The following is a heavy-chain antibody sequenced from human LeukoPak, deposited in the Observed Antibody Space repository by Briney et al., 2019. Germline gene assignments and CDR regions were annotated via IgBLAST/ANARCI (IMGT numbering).Heavy chain of an antibody. CDR1: GFTFSSYA. V-gene: IGHV3-21*01. CDR2: ISSTSSYI. D-gene: IGHD3-22*01. J-gene: IGHJ4*02. Sequence: GGSLRLSCAASGFTFSSYAMHWVRQAPGKGLEWVSSISSTSSYIYYADSVKGRFTISRDNAKNSLFLQMNSLRAEDTAVYYCARELMGLTMIVVVNPIDYWGQGTLVTVSS. CDR3: ARELMGLTMIVVVNPIDY.